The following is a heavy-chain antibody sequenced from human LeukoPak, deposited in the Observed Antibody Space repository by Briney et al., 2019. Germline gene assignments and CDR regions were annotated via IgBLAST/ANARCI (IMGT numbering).Heavy chain of an antibody. J-gene: IGHJ6*03. Sequence: TGGSLRLSCSASRFTFISYWMHWVRQAPGKGLVWVSRINNDGSSTSYADSVKGRFTISRDNAKNTLYLQMNSLRAEDTAVYYCANLQHVDTVMVKFMDVWGKGTTVTVSS. D-gene: IGHD5-18*01. CDR3: ANLQHVDTVMVKFMDV. CDR2: INNDGSST. V-gene: IGHV3-74*01. CDR1: RFTFISYW.